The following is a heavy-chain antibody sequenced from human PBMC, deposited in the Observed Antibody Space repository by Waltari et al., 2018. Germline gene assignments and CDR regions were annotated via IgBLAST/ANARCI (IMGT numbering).Heavy chain of an antibody. CDR3: AKVGGAHFFDY. J-gene: IGHJ4*02. CDR2: ISGSGGST. Sequence: VQLQESGPGLVKPSGTLSLTCAVSGGSISSSNWWSWVRQPPGKGLEWVSAISGSGGSTYYADSVKGRFTISRDNSKNTLYLQMNSLRAEDTAVYYCAKVGGAHFFDYWGQGTLVTVSS. CDR1: GGSISSSN. V-gene: IGHV3-23*01. D-gene: IGHD4-17*01.